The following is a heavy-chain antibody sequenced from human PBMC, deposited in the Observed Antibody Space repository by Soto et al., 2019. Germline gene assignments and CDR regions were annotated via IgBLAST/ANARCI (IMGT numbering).Heavy chain of an antibody. Sequence: PVGSLRLSCAASGFSFSSYSVNWVRQAPGKGLEWVSYISSSSDTIHYADSVKGRFTTSRDNAKNSLYLQMNSLRDEDTAVYYCARDKADRYCISTSCYSPLDYWGQGTLVTVSS. CDR1: GFSFSSYS. CDR3: ARDKADRYCISTSCYSPLDY. V-gene: IGHV3-48*02. CDR2: ISSSSDTI. D-gene: IGHD2-2*02. J-gene: IGHJ4*02.